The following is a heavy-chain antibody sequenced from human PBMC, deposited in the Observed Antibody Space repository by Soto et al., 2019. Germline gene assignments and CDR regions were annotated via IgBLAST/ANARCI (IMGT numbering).Heavy chain of an antibody. CDR1: GGTFSTYA. CDR3: ARGVGACYVDY. Sequence: QVQLVQSGAEVKKPGSSVKVSCKASGGTFSTYAITWVRQAPGPELEWLGGIIPIFGTTDYARKFPGRVTITAAEATSSVFMELSSLTAEDTAVYYCARGVGACYVDYWCQGNLVTVSS. D-gene: IGHD1-26*01. CDR2: IIPIFGTT. V-gene: IGHV1-69*01. J-gene: IGHJ4*02.